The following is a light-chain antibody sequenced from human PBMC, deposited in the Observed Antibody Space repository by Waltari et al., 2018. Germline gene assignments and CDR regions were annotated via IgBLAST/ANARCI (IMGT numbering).Light chain of an antibody. CDR2: DAS. CDR1: QSVNTF. Sequence: EIVLTQSPATLSLSPGERATLSCRASQSVNTFLAWYQQKPGQAPRLLIDDASNRATGLPARFSGSGSGTDFTLTISSLEPEDFAVYYCQQRYNWPPLTFGGGTKVEIK. V-gene: IGKV3-11*01. CDR3: QQRYNWPPLT. J-gene: IGKJ4*01.